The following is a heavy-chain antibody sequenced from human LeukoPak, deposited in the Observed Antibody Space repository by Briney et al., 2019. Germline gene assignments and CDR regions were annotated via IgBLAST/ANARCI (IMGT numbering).Heavy chain of an antibody. V-gene: IGHV4-59*01. CDR1: GGSISSYY. CDR2: IYYSGST. CDR3: ARFPFSTDHNNRVDY. Sequence: KPSETLSLTCTVSGGSISSYYWSWIRQPPGKGLEWIGYIYYSGSTNYNPSLKSRVTISVDTSKNQFTLKLSSVTAADTAVYYCARFPFSTDHNNRVDYWGQGILVTVSS. D-gene: IGHD1-14*01. J-gene: IGHJ4*02.